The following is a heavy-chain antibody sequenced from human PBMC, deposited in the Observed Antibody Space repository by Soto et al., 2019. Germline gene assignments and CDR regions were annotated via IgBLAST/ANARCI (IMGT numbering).Heavy chain of an antibody. V-gene: IGHV2-70*11. CDR3: ARISYCSGRSCYSDY. CDR2: IDWDDDK. D-gene: IGHD2-15*01. J-gene: IGHJ4*02. CDR1: GFSLSTSGMC. Sequence: SGPTLVNPTQTLTLTCTFSGFSLSTSGMCVSWIRQPPGKALEWLARIDWDDDKYYSTSLKTRLTISQDTSKNQVVLTTTNMDPVDTATYYCARISYCSGRSCYSDYWGQATQVTVS.